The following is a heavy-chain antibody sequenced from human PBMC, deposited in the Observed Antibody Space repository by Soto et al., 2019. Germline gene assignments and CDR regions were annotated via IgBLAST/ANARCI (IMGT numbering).Heavy chain of an antibody. V-gene: IGHV4-31*03. D-gene: IGHD2-21*02. CDR3: AREAPICGGDCRIFDY. CDR1: GGSISSGGYY. J-gene: IGHJ4*02. Sequence: SETLSLTCTVSGGSISSGGYYWSWIRQHPGTGLEWIGHISYSGSTYYNTSLKSRVTISVDTSRNQFSLIVNSVTAADTAVYYCAREAPICGGDCRIFDYWGQGTLVTVSS. CDR2: ISYSGST.